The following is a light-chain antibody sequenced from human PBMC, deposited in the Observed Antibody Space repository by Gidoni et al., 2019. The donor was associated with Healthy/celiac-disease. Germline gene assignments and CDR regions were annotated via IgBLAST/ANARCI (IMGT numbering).Light chain of an antibody. Sequence: SSELTQDPAVSVALGPTVRITCQGDSLRSYYASWYQQKPGQAPVLVIYGKNNRPSGIPDRVAGSSSGNTASLTITGAQAEDEADYYCNSRDSSGNHVVFGGGTKLTVL. V-gene: IGLV3-19*01. CDR1: SLRSYY. J-gene: IGLJ2*01. CDR3: NSRDSSGNHVV. CDR2: GKN.